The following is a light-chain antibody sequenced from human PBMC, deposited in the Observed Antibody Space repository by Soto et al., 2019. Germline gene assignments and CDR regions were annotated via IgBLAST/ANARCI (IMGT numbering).Light chain of an antibody. J-gene: IGLJ1*01. CDR1: SSDVGAYKF. CDR3: SSYAGNSNYV. V-gene: IGLV2-8*01. CDR2: DVT. Sequence: SALTQPPSASGSPGQSVTISCTGTSSDVGAYKFVSWYQQNPGKAPKLIIYDVTKRPTGVPDRFSGSKSGNTASLTVPGLQAEDEADYYCSSYAGNSNYVFGSGTKVTVL.